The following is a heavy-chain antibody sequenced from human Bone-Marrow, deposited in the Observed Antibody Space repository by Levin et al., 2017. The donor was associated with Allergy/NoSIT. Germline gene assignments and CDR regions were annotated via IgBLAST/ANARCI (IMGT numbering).Heavy chain of an antibody. D-gene: IGHD6-19*01. CDR3: ARNLGAEYSSGWPYFDY. CDR2: INHSGST. J-gene: IGHJ4*02. CDR1: GGSFSGYY. V-gene: IGHV4-34*01. Sequence: GSLRLSCAVYGGSFSGYYWSWIRQPPGKGLEWIGEINHSGSTNYNPSLKSRVTISVDTSKNQFSLKLSSVTAADTAVYYCARNLGAEYSSGWPYFDYWGQGTLVTVSS.